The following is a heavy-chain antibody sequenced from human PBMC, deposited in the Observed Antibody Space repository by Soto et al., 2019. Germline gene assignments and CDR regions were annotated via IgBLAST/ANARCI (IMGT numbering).Heavy chain of an antibody. CDR1: SGSISSSNW. CDR2: IYHSGST. CDR3: ARGPVGYDFWSGYPYYYYYMDV. Sequence: SETLSLTCAVSSGSISSSNWWSWVRQPPGKGLEWIGEIYHSGSTNYNPSLKSRVTISEDKSKNQFSLKLSSVTAADTAVYYCARGPVGYDFWSGYPYYYYYMDVWGKGTTVTVSS. J-gene: IGHJ6*03. V-gene: IGHV4-4*02. D-gene: IGHD3-3*01.